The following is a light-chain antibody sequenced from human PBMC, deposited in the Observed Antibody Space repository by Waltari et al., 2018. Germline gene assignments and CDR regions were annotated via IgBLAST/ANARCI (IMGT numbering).Light chain of an antibody. CDR2: EVS. CDR1: SSAIGGYNY. CDR3: SSYAGSNLWV. Sequence: QSALTQPPSASGSPGQSVTISCTGTSSAIGGYNYVSWYQQHPGKAPKLMIYEVSKRPSGVPDRFSGSKSGNTASLTVSGLRTEDEADYYCSSYAGSNLWVFGGGTKLTVL. J-gene: IGLJ3*02. V-gene: IGLV2-8*01.